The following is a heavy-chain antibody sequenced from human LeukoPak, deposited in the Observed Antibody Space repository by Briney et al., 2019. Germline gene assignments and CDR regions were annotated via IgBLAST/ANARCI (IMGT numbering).Heavy chain of an antibody. Sequence: SETLSLTCTVSDGSITNYDWSWVRQPPGKGLEWIGEINHSGSTYYNASLKSRITISVDTSKRQFSLRMNSVTAADTAVYFCAGYYSSIYGMDVWGQGTSVTVSS. V-gene: IGHV4-59*04. D-gene: IGHD3-3*01. J-gene: IGHJ6*02. CDR1: DGSITNYD. CDR3: AGYYSSIYGMDV. CDR2: INHSGST.